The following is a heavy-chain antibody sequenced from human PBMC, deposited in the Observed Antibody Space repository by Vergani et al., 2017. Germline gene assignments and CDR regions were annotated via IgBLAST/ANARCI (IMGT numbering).Heavy chain of an antibody. V-gene: IGHV3-23*01. CDR3: ATDKNWNDGGDC. Sequence: EVQLLESGGGLVQPGGSLRLSCAASGFTFSSYAMSCVRQAPGKGLEWVSAISCSGGSTYYADSVKGRFTISRDKSKNTLYLQMNSLRAEDTAVYYCATDKNWNDGGDCWGQGTLVTVSS. CDR2: ISCSGGST. D-gene: IGHD1-1*01. J-gene: IGHJ4*02. CDR1: GFTFSSYA.